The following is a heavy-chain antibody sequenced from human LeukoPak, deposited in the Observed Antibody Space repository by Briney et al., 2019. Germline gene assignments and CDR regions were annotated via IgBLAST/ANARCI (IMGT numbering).Heavy chain of an antibody. CDR1: GGSISSGGYY. J-gene: IGHJ5*02. V-gene: IGHV4-31*03. CDR3: ARDRRLGYCSSTSCTYNWFDP. Sequence: SETLSLTCTVSGGSISSGGYYWSWIRQHPGKGPEWIGYIYYSGSTYYNPSLKSRVTISVDTSKNQFSLKLSSVTAADTAVYYCARDRRLGYCSSTSCTYNWFDPWGQGTLVTVSS. CDR2: IYYSGST. D-gene: IGHD2-2*01.